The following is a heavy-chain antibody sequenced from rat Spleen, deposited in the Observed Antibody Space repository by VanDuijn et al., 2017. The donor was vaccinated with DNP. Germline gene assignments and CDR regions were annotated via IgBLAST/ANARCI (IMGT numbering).Heavy chain of an antibody. CDR2: ISYSGST. V-gene: IGHV3-1*01. Sequence: EVRLQESGPGLVKPSQSLSLTCSVTDYSITSHYWGWIRKFPGDKMEWMGYISYSGSTNYNPSLKSRISITRDTSKNQFFLQLNSVTTEDTATYYCARWNYGYWYFDFWGPGTMVTVSS. CDR3: ARWNYGYWYFDF. CDR1: DYSITSHY. J-gene: IGHJ1*01. D-gene: IGHD1-3*01.